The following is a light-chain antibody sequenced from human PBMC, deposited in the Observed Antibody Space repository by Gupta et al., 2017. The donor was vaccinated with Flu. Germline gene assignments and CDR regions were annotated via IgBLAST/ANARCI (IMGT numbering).Light chain of an antibody. V-gene: IGKV1-5*03. CDR2: KAS. CDR3: QQYNSYSWT. J-gene: IGKJ1*01. CDR1: QSITNW. Sequence: PSTLSASVGDRVTITCRASQSITNWLAWYQQKPGKAPKLLIYKASSLESGVPSRFSGSGSGTEFTLTISSLQPDDFATYYCQQYNSYSWTFSQGTKVEIK.